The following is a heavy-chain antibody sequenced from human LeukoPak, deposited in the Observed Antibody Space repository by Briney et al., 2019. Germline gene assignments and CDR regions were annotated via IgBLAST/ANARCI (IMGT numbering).Heavy chain of an antibody. Sequence: ASVKVSCKASGYTFTSYAMHWVRQAPGQRLEWMGIINPSGGSTSYAQKFQGRVTMTRDTSTSTVYMELSSLRSEDTAVYYCARSCYYYGMDVWGQGTTVTVSS. J-gene: IGHJ6*02. CDR1: GYTFTSYA. V-gene: IGHV1-46*01. D-gene: IGHD1-1*01. CDR2: INPSGGST. CDR3: ARSCYYYGMDV.